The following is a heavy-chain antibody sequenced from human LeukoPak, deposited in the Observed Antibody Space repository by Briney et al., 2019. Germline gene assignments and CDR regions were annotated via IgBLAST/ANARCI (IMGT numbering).Heavy chain of an antibody. V-gene: IGHV3-15*01. J-gene: IGHJ4*02. CDR2: IKSKTDGGTT. CDR3: ATDTSAILRYFDLPADY. Sequence: GGSLRLSCAASGFTFSNAWMSWVHQAPGKGLEWVGRIKSKTDGGTTDYAAPVKGRFTISRDDSKNTLYLQMNSLKTEDTAVYYCATDTSAILRYFDLPADYWGQGTLVTVSS. D-gene: IGHD3-9*01. CDR1: GFTFSNAW.